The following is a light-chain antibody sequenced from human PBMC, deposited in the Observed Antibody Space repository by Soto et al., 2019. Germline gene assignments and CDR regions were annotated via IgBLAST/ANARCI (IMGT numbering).Light chain of an antibody. J-gene: IGLJ2*01. V-gene: IGLV2-11*01. CDR2: DVV. CDR1: SSDVGGYNY. Sequence: QSALTQPRSVSGSPGQSVTISCTGTSSDVGGYNYVSWYQQHPGKAPKLMIYDVVKRPSGVPDRFSGSKSGNTASLTISGLQAEDEADYYCCSYAGFYTHVILGGGTKVTVL. CDR3: CSYAGFYTHVI.